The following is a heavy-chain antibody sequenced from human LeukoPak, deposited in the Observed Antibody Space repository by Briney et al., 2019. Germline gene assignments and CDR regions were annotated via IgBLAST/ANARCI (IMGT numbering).Heavy chain of an antibody. CDR1: GYTLTELS. CDR3: ARDIAAAGTIDY. J-gene: IGHJ4*02. Sequence: ASVKVSCKVSGYTLTELSMHWVRQAPGQGLEWMGWISAYNGNTNYAQKLQGRVTMTTDTSTSTAYMELRSLRSDDTAVYYCARDIAAAGTIDYWGQGTLVTVSS. V-gene: IGHV1-18*01. D-gene: IGHD6-13*01. CDR2: ISAYNGNT.